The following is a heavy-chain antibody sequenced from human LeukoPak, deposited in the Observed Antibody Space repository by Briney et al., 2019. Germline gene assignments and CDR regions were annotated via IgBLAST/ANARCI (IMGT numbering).Heavy chain of an antibody. CDR2: IDPSDSYT. CDR1: GYSFTSYW. J-gene: IGHJ5*02. V-gene: IGHV5-10-1*01. CDR3: ARQGGSYLNWFDP. D-gene: IGHD1-26*01. Sequence: GESLKISCKGSGYSFTSYWISWVRQMPGKGLEWMGRIDPSDSYTNYSPSFQGHVTISADKSISTAHLQWSSLKASDTAMYYCARQGGSYLNWFDPWGQGTLVTVSS.